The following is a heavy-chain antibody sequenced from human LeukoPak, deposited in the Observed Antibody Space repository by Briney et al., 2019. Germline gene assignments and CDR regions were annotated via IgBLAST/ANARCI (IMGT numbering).Heavy chain of an antibody. D-gene: IGHD3-22*01. J-gene: IGHJ4*02. V-gene: IGHV3-74*03. Sequence: GGSLRLSCAASGFTFSTYWLHWVRQAPGKGMVWVSRISGDGSDTEYADSMKGRFTVSRDNAKNTLYLQMNSLRAEDTAVYYCARVRTDSSGYYYEGFDYWGQGALVTVSS. CDR3: ARVRTDSSGYYYEGFDY. CDR2: ISGDGSDT. CDR1: GFTFSTYW.